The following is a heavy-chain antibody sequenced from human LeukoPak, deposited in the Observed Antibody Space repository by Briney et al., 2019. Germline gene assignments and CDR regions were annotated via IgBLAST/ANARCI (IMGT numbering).Heavy chain of an antibody. Sequence: PSGTLSLTRVLSGGSISRYYWSCSPEPPGTGLEAFRYIYTSGSTNYNPSLKSRVTISVDTSKNQFSLKLSPVTAADTAGCYCARLNAGAAAYNWFDPWGQGTLVTVSS. V-gene: IGHV4-4*09. J-gene: IGHJ5*02. CDR1: GGSISRYY. CDR3: ARLNAGAAAYNWFDP. D-gene: IGHD6-13*01. CDR2: IYTSGST.